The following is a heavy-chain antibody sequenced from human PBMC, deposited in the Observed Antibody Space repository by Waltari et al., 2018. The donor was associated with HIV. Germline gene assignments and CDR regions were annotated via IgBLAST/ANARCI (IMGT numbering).Heavy chain of an antibody. CDR3: MRHRGYFPPDY. Sequence: QLQLQESGPGLVKPSEPLSLTCTVSDGSITHSSGDYHWGWIRQPPGKELEWIGNIHYSGNTFYNPSLRSRVTISADKSKNQFSLKLRSVTAADTAVYFCMRHRGYFPPDYWGQGTLVTVSS. V-gene: IGHV4-39*01. D-gene: IGHD1-26*01. J-gene: IGHJ4*02. CDR2: IHYSGNT. CDR1: DGSITHSSGDYH.